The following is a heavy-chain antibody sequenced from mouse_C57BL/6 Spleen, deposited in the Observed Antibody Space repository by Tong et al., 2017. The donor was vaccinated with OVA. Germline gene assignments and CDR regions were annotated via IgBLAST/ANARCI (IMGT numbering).Heavy chain of an antibody. Sequence: EVQLQESGEGLVKPGGSLKLSCAASGFTFSSYAMSWVRQTPEKRLEWVAYISSGGDYIYYADTVKGRFTISRDNARNNMYLQMSRLKSEDTAMYYCTREGTTVVAMDYWGQGTTLTVSS. D-gene: IGHD1-1*01. J-gene: IGHJ2*01. CDR3: TREGTTVVAMDY. CDR1: GFTFSSYA. V-gene: IGHV5-9-1*02. CDR2: ISSGGDYI.